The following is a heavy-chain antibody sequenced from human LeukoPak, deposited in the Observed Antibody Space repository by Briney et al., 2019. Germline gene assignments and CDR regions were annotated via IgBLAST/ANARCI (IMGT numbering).Heavy chain of an antibody. CDR2: INSDGSTT. V-gene: IGHV3-74*01. J-gene: IGHJ4*02. CDR1: GFTFSSHW. D-gene: IGHD3-10*01. CDR3: ASLGYAPGKIDY. Sequence: GGSLRLSCAASGFTFSSHWMHWVRQAPGKGLLWVSRINSDGSTTSYADSVKGRFTISRDNAKNTLYLQMNSLRAEDTAVYYCASLGYAPGKIDYWGQGTLVTVSS.